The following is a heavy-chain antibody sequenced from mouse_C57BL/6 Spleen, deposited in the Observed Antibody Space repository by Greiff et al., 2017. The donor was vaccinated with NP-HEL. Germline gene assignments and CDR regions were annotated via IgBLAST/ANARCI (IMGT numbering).Heavy chain of an antibody. D-gene: IGHD1-1*01. V-gene: IGHV1-50*01. CDR1: GYTFTSYW. J-gene: IGHJ4*01. CDR3: ARSGYYYGSSYGYAMDY. Sequence: VQLQQPGAELVKPGASVKLSCKASGYTFTSYWMQWVKQRPGQGLEWIGEIDPSDSYTNYNQKFKGKATLTVDTSSSTAYMQLSSLTSEDSAVYYCARSGYYYGSSYGYAMDYWGQGTSVTVSS. CDR2: IDPSDSYT.